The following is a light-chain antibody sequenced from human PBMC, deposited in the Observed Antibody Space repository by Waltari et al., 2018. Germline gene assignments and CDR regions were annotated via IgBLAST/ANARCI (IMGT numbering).Light chain of an antibody. CDR2: DAS. CDR1: QSSSSY. J-gene: IGKJ1*01. CDR3: QQSFSTPWT. V-gene: IGKV1-39*01. Sequence: DIQMTQSPSSLSASVGDRVTITCRTSQSSSSYLNWYQHKPGKAPKLLIYDASRLQSGVPSRFSASASGTDFTLTISSLQPDDFATYHCQQSFSTPWTFGQGTKVDI.